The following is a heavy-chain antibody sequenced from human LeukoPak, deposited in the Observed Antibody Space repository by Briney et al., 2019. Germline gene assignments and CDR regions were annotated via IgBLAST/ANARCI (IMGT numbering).Heavy chain of an antibody. CDR2: IKQDGSEK. CDR1: GITLSNYG. Sequence: GGSLRLSCAVSGITLSNYGMSWVRQAPGKGLEWVANIKQDGSEKFYVDSVKGRFTISRDNAKNSLDLQINSLGAEDTAVYYCARGLDCRSTSCYLDNWGQGTLVTVSS. V-gene: IGHV3-7*01. J-gene: IGHJ4*02. CDR3: ARGLDCRSTSCYLDN. D-gene: IGHD2-2*01.